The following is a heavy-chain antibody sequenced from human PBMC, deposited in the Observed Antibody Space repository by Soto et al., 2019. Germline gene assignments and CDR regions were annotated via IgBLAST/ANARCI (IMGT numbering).Heavy chain of an antibody. J-gene: IGHJ5*02. CDR1: GFTFSSYG. CDR2: INSSGRTI. D-gene: IGHD3-22*01. V-gene: IGHV3-48*01. CDR3: ARDTFDYYDSSGYWRFDP. Sequence: EVQLVESGGGLVQPGGSLRLSCAASGFTFSSYGMNWVRQAPGKGLEWVSDINSSGRTIYYAYSVKSRFTRSRDNANNSLYLQMNSLRAEDTAVYYCARDTFDYYDSSGYWRFDPWGQGTLVTVSS.